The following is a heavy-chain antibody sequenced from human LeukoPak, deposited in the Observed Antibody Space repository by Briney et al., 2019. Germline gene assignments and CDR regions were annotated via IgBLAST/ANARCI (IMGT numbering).Heavy chain of an antibody. D-gene: IGHD3-22*01. J-gene: IGHJ4*02. CDR1: GYTFTSCG. CDR3: ARDPAYYYDSSGSHTFDY. Sequence: ASVKVSCKASGYTFTSCGISWVRQAPGQGLEWMGLISAYNGNTNYAQKLQGRVTMTTDTSTSTAYMELRSLRSDDTAVYYCARDPAYYYDSSGSHTFDYWGQGTLVTVSS. CDR2: ISAYNGNT. V-gene: IGHV1-18*01.